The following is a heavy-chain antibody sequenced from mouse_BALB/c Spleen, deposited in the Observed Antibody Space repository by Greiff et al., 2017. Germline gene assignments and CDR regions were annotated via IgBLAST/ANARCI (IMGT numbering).Heavy chain of an antibody. CDR1: GFAFSSYA. CDR3: ARSDGYYFYAMDY. V-gene: IGHV5-6-5*01. CDR2: ISSGGST. D-gene: IGHD2-3*01. J-gene: IGHJ4*01. Sequence: EVQRVESGGGLVKPGGSLKLSCAASGFAFSSYAMSWVRQTPEKRLEWVASISSGGSTYYPDSVKGRFTISRDNARNILYLQMSSLRSEDTAMYYCARSDGYYFYAMDYWGQGTSVTVSS.